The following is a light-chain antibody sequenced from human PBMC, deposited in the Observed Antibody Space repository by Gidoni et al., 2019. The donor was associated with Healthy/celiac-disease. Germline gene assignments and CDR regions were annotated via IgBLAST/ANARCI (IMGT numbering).Light chain of an antibody. CDR2: ENN. V-gene: IGLV1-51*02. Sequence: SVFTQPPSVSAAPVQKFTISCSGSSSNIGNNYVSWYQQHPGTAPKLLIYENNKRPSGIPDRFSGSKSGTSATLGITGLQTGEEADYYCGTWDSSLSALYVFGTGTKVTVL. CDR1: SSNIGNNY. CDR3: GTWDSSLSALYV. J-gene: IGLJ1*01.